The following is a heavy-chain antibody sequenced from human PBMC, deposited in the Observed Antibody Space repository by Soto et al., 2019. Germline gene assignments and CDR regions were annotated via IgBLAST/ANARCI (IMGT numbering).Heavy chain of an antibody. CDR1: GYTFTSYG. Sequence: ASVKVSCKASGYTFTSYGISWVRQAPGQGLEWMGWISAYNGNTNYAQKLQGRVTMTTDTSTSTAYMELRSLRSDDTAVYYCARARNYYGSGSYYPPDYFDYWGQGTLVTVST. D-gene: IGHD3-10*01. V-gene: IGHV1-18*01. CDR3: ARARNYYGSGSYYPPDYFDY. CDR2: ISAYNGNT. J-gene: IGHJ4*02.